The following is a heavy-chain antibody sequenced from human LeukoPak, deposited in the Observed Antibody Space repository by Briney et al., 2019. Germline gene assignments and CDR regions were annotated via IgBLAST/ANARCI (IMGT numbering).Heavy chain of an antibody. J-gene: IGHJ4*02. V-gene: IGHV3-30*04. CDR2: ISYDGSNK. CDR1: GFTFSSYA. D-gene: IGHD2-21*02. Sequence: PGRSLRLSCAASGFTFSSYAMHWVRQAPGKGLEWVAVISYDGSNKYYADSVKGRFTISRDNSKNTLYLQMNSLGAEDTTVYYCASAVVVTAKPYDYWGQGTLVTVSS. CDR3: ASAVVVTAKPYDY.